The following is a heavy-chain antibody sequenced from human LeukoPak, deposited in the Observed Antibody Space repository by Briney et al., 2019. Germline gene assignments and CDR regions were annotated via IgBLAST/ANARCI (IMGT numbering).Heavy chain of an antibody. CDR3: AKGPMVVVPEGWFDP. D-gene: IGHD3-22*01. CDR1: GFTFSSYA. V-gene: IGHV3-30-3*01. CDR2: ISYDGSNK. J-gene: IGHJ5*02. Sequence: PGRSLRLSCAASGFTFSSYAMHWVRQAPGKGLEWVAVISYDGSNKYYADSVKGRFTISRDNSKNTLYLQMNSLRAEDTAVYYCAKGPMVVVPEGWFDPWGQGTLVTVSS.